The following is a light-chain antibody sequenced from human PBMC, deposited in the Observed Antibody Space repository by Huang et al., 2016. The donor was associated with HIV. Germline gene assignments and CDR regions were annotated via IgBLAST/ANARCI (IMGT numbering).Light chain of an antibody. CDR3: QQRSNWPLALT. CDR2: DAS. J-gene: IGKJ4*01. Sequence: EIVLTQSPATLSLSPGERATLSCRASQSVSSYLAWYQQKPGQAPRLLIYDASNSATGIPASFNGSGSGTDFTLTISSLEPEDFAVYYCQQRSNWPLALTFGGGTKVEIK. V-gene: IGKV3-11*01. CDR1: QSVSSY.